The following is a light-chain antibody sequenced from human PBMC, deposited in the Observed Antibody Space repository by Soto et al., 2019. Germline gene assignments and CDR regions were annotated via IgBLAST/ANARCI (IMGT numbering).Light chain of an antibody. CDR3: HQYHGWPWT. V-gene: IGKV3-15*01. CDR2: GAS. CDR1: QSVSSN. J-gene: IGKJ1*01. Sequence: EIVMTQSPATLSVSPGERATLSCRASQSVSSNLAWYQQKPGQAPRLLIYGASTRATGVPARFSGSGSGTEFTLTITGLQSEDSAIYYCHQYHGWPWTFGQGTKVEIK.